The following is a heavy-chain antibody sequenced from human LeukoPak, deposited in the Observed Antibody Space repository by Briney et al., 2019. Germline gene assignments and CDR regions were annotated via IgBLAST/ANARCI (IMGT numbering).Heavy chain of an antibody. J-gene: IGHJ4*02. D-gene: IGHD3-22*01. CDR1: GGSISSYY. Sequence: SETLSLTCTVSGGSISSYYWSWIRQPPGKGLEWIGYIYYSGNTNCNPSLKSRVTISVDTSKNQFSLKLSSVTAADTAVYYCASYDSSGASGYWGQGTLVTVSS. CDR3: ASYDSSGASGY. V-gene: IGHV4-59*08. CDR2: IYYSGNT.